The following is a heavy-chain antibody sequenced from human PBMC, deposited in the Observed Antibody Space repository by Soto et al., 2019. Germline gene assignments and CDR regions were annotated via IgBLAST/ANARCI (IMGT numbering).Heavy chain of an antibody. CDR3: AKWPGITIFGVVIAYGMDV. Sequence: QVQLVESGGGVVQPGRSLRLSCAASGITFSSYAMHWVRQAPGKGLEWVALISYDGSNKYYADSVKGRFTISRDNSKNTLYLQMNSLRAEDTAVYYCAKWPGITIFGVVIAYGMDVWGQGTTVTVSS. J-gene: IGHJ6*02. CDR2: ISYDGSNK. V-gene: IGHV3-30*18. D-gene: IGHD3-3*01. CDR1: GITFSSYA.